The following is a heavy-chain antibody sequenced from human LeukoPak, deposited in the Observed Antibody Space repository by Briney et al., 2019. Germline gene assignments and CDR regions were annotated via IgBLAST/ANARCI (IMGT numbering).Heavy chain of an antibody. CDR3: ARDREDSSELDY. J-gene: IGHJ4*02. CDR1: GFTFSSYG. Sequence: PGGSLRLSCAASGFTFSSYGMHWVRQAPGKGLEWVAVISYDGSNKYYADSVKGRFTISRDNSKNTLYLQMNSLRTEDTAVYYCARDREDSSELDYWGQGTLVTVSS. V-gene: IGHV3-30*19. D-gene: IGHD6-13*01. CDR2: ISYDGSNK.